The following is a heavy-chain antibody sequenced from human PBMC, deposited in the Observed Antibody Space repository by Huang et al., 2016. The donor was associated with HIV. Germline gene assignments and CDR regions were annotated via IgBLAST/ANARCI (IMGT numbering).Heavy chain of an antibody. CDR1: GFPFGSFG. Sequence: QVQLVESGGGVVQPGGSLRLSCTASGFPFGSFGMHWVRQAPGKGLEWVAFRRYDGNNYYYADSLRGRFTISRDNSKDTLYLQMNRLRPDDSAVYYCAKDLTYTFGRHFDYWGRGTLVTVSS. J-gene: IGHJ4*02. V-gene: IGHV3-30*02. CDR2: RRYDGNNY. CDR3: AKDLTYTFGRHFDY. D-gene: IGHD3-3*01.